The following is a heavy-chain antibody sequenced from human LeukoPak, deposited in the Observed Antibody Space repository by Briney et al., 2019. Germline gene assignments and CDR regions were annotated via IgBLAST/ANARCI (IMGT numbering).Heavy chain of an antibody. CDR3: ARKAIDAFDI. J-gene: IGHJ3*02. D-gene: IGHD3-9*01. Sequence: PGGSLRLSCAASGFTFSSYDMHWVRQAPGKGLEWVAVLWYDVSDSYYADSVKGRFTISRDNSKNTLYLQMNSLRAEDTAVYYCARKAIDAFDIWGQGTMVTVSS. CDR1: GFTFSSYD. V-gene: IGHV3-33*01. CDR2: LWYDVSDS.